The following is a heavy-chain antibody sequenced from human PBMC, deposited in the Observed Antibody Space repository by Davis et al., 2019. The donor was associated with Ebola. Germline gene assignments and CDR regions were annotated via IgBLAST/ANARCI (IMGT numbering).Heavy chain of an antibody. CDR2: INSDGSST. D-gene: IGHD2-2*01. J-gene: IGHJ6*02. Sequence: PGGSLRPSCAASGFTFSSYWMHWVRQAPGKGLVWVSRINSDGSSTSYADSVKGRFTISRDNAKNTLYLQMNSLRAEDTAVYYCARDAYGCSSTSCYYYYGMDVWGQGTTVTVSS. CDR1: GFTFSSYW. V-gene: IGHV3-74*01. CDR3: ARDAYGCSSTSCYYYYGMDV.